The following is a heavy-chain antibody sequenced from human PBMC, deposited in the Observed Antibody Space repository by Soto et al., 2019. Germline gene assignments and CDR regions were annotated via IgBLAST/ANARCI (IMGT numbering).Heavy chain of an antibody. V-gene: IGHV4-34*02. CDR2: TDQSGIT. CDR1: GGAFSVYS. J-gene: IGHJ5*01. Sequence: QVQLQQWGAGLLKPSETLSLTCAVYGGAFSVYSWSWIRQPPGKGLEWIGDTDQSGITHYNPSLKRSPTTSVDPSISSCSLHLTYVTAAATAFYFCARSGRYTTVTMVPAFDSWGQGTLVTVSS. D-gene: IGHD3-10*01. CDR3: ARSGRYTTVTMVPAFDS.